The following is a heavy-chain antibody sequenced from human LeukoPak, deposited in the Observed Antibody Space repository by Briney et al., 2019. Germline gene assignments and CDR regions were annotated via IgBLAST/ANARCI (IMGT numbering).Heavy chain of an antibody. CDR3: ARVTYYTVAVPAAKYDYYYYFMDV. J-gene: IGHJ6*03. D-gene: IGHD2-2*01. CDR2: ISWDGGST. Sequence: GGSLRLSCAASGLTFDDYAMHWVRQAPGKGLEWVSLISWDGGSTYYADSVKGRFTMSRDNAKNSLYLQMNSLRAEDTAVYYCARVTYYTVAVPAAKYDYYYYFMDVWGKGTTVTVSS. V-gene: IGHV3-43D*03. CDR1: GLTFDDYA.